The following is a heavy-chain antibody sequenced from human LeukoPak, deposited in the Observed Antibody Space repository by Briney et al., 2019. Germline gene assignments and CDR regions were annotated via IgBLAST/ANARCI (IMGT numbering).Heavy chain of an antibody. CDR3: VRDDGYSPYDY. CDR1: GFTVSSKY. D-gene: IGHD5-24*01. Sequence: GGSLRLSCAASGFTVSSKYMSWVRQAPGKGLGWVSVIFIDDKTSYADSVRGRFTISRDNLKNTLYLQMNSLRVEDTAVYYCVRDDGYSPYDYWGQGTLVTVSS. J-gene: IGHJ4*02. CDR2: IFIDDKT. V-gene: IGHV3-53*01.